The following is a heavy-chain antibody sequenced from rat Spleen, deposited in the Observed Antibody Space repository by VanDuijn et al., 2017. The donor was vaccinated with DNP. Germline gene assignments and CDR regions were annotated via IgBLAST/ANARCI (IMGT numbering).Heavy chain of an antibody. CDR3: ATDGVPTGDYYVMDA. Sequence: EVQLVESGGGPVQPGRSLKLSCVASGFIFSNYWMTWIRQAPGKGLEWVASITNTGDGTYYSDSVKGRFSISRDNAKSTLYLQMDSLRSEDTATYYGATDGVPTGDYYVMDAWGQGASVTVSS. D-gene: IGHD2-1*01. CDR2: ITNTGDGT. CDR1: GFIFSNYW. V-gene: IGHV5-31*01. J-gene: IGHJ4*01.